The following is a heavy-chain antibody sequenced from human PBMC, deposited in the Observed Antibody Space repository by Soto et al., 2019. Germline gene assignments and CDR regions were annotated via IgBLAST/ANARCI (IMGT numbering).Heavy chain of an antibody. CDR1: GGSISSNY. D-gene: IGHD6-13*01. CDR2: VYNSGST. CDR3: ARYRREAVAGYTLDN. V-gene: IGHV4-59*01. Sequence: SETLSLTCTVSGGSISSNYWTWIRQPPGKGLGWIGYVYNSGSTNYNPSLKSRVTISEDTSKSQFSLKVNSMTAADTAVYYCARYRREAVAGYTLDNWGQGILVTV. J-gene: IGHJ4*02.